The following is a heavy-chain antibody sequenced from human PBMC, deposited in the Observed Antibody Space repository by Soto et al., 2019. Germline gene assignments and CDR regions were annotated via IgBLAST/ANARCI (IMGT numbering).Heavy chain of an antibody. CDR2: IFSSVTT. CDR3: ARVPSPFDYYYAMDV. Sequence: QVQLRESGPGLVMPSQTLSLTCTVSSDYISSGNKYWSWIRQPPGKGLEWIGYIFSSVTTYYNPAHKSRLTMSLDASQNQFSLTLNPLTDADTAVYFCARVPSPFDYYYAMDVWGQGTTVTVSS. V-gene: IGHV4-30-4*01. CDR1: SDYISSGNKY. D-gene: IGHD3-16*01. J-gene: IGHJ6*02.